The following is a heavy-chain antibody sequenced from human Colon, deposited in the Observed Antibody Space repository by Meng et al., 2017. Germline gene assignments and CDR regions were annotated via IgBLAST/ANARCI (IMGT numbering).Heavy chain of an antibody. CDR3: ARVRSGGWYYFDH. Sequence: ASVKVSCKASGYTFNDYFIHWVRQAPGQGLEWMGRINPSSGGTSYAQKFLGRVTMTRDTSISTAYMEVSALRSDDTAMYYCARVRSGGWYYFDHWGQGTLVTVSS. D-gene: IGHD6-19*01. CDR2: INPSSGGT. V-gene: IGHV1-2*06. CDR1: GYTFNDYF. J-gene: IGHJ4*02.